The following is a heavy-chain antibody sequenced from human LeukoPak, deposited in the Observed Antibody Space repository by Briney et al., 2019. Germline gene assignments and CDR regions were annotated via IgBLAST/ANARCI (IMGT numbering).Heavy chain of an antibody. CDR3: ARVYLSQQLVPGLDY. V-gene: IGHV4-59*12. CDR2: IYYSGST. J-gene: IGHJ4*02. Sequence: SETLSLTCTVSGGSISSYYWSWIRQPPGKGLEWIGYIYYSGSTNYNPSLKSRVTISVDTSKNQFSLKLSSVTAADTAVYYCARVYLSQQLVPGLDYWGQGTLVTVSS. D-gene: IGHD6-13*01. CDR1: GGSISSYY.